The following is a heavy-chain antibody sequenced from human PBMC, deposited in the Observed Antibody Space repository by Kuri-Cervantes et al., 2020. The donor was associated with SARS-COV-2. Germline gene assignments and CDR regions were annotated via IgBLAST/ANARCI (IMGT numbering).Heavy chain of an antibody. J-gene: IGHJ5*02. CDR2: IYHSGST. Sequence: SETLSPTGDAPDGSISSGGYSWSWIRQPTGKGLEWIGYIYHSGSTYCNPSPKCRVTISVDRSKNSFSLKLSSVTAADTAVYYCARDRGQGDSSGYYYGWFDPWGQGTLVTVSS. CDR1: DGSISSGGYS. CDR3: ARDRGQGDSSGYYYGWFDP. D-gene: IGHD3-22*01. V-gene: IGHV4-30-2*01.